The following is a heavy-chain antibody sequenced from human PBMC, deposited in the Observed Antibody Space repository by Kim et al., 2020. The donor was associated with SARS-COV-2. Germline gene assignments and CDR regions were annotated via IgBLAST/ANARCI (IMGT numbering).Heavy chain of an antibody. CDR3: AKVPTVWSPYYFDY. D-gene: IGHD2-8*02. V-gene: IGHV3-23*01. CDR2: ISGNGDTT. CDR1: GLSFSSHA. Sequence: GGSLRLSCAASGLSFSSHAMSWVRQTPGKGLEWVSLISGNGDTTNYADSVKGRFSISRDNSKNTLYLQMNSLRVEDTAFYYCAKVPTVWSPYYFDYWGQGTLVTVSS. J-gene: IGHJ4*02.